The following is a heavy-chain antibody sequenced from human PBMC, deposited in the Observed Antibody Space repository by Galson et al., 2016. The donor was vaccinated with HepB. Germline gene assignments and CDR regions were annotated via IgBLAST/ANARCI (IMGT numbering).Heavy chain of an antibody. Sequence: SLRLSCAASGFTFSAYWMTWVRQAPGKGLEWVSNINQDGSEKYSVDSVKGRFTISRDNAKKSLFLEMSSLRAEDTAVYYCARGGLAAAFVYWGQGTLVTVSS. CDR3: ARGGLAAAFVY. V-gene: IGHV3-7*04. J-gene: IGHJ4*02. CDR1: GFTFSAYW. CDR2: INQDGSEK. D-gene: IGHD6-13*01.